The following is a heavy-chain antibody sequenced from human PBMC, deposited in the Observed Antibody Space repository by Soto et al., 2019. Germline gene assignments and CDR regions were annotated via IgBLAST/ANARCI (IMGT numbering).Heavy chain of an antibody. J-gene: IGHJ6*02. CDR2: ITSNANRI. Sequence: EVQLVESGGGLVKPGGSLRLSCAASGFTFNKYSMNWVRQAPGQGLEWVSSITSNANRIYYADSVKGRFTISRDNAQKSVYLQMNSLRVGDTAVYYCARESDFDFWSSNYIDGMDVWGQGTTVTVSS. D-gene: IGHD3-3*01. V-gene: IGHV3-21*02. CDR1: GFTFNKYS. CDR3: ARESDFDFWSSNYIDGMDV.